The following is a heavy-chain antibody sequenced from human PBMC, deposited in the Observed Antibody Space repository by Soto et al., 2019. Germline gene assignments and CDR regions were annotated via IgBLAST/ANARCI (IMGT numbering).Heavy chain of an antibody. CDR3: ESRLLAAAWGYYFDY. CDR2: INHSGST. CDR1: GGSFSGYY. D-gene: IGHD6-13*01. Sequence: PSETLSLTCAVYGGSFSGYYWRWIRQPPGKGLEWIGEINHSGSTNYNPSLKSRVTISVDTSKNQFSLKLSSVTAADTAVYYCESRLLAAAWGYYFDYWGQGTLVNVSS. V-gene: IGHV4-34*01. J-gene: IGHJ4*02.